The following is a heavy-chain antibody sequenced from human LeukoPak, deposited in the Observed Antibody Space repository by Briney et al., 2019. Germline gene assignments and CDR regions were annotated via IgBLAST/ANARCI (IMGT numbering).Heavy chain of an antibody. D-gene: IGHD3-9*01. CDR2: IKQDGSGK. Sequence: GGSLRLSCAASGFTFSDYWMTWVRQAPGKGLEWVANIKQDGSGKFYVGSVKGRFTISRDNTKTSLYLQMSSLRAEDAAVYFCARDRIYHDISTGYVPLDYWGLGTLVTVSS. V-gene: IGHV3-7*01. J-gene: IGHJ4*02. CDR3: ARDRIYHDISTGYVPLDY. CDR1: GFTFSDYW.